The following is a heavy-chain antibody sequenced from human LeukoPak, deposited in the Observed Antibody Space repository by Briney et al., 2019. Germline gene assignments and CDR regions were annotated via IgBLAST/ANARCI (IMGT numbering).Heavy chain of an antibody. CDR1: GYTFTGYY. Sequence: HWASVKVSCKASGYTFTGYYMHWVRQAPGQGLEWMGWINPNSGGTNYAQKFQGRVTMTRDTSISTAYMELSRLRSDDTAVYYCARFYISSWYSTFHYWGQGTLVTVFS. D-gene: IGHD6-13*01. V-gene: IGHV1-2*02. CDR2: INPNSGGT. CDR3: ARFYISSWYSTFHY. J-gene: IGHJ4*02.